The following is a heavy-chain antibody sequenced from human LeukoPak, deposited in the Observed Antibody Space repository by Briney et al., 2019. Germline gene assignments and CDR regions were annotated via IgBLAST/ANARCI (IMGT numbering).Heavy chain of an antibody. CDR3: ASIDSNDAFDV. CDR1: GFTFSLYS. CDR2: ISSSSSYI. Sequence: GGSLRLSCAASGFTFSLYSMEWVCQAPGKGLEWVSSISSSSSYIHYADSVKGRFTISRDNAKKSLYLQMNSLRAEDTAVYYCASIDSNDAFDVWGQGTMVTVSS. J-gene: IGHJ3*01. V-gene: IGHV3-21*01. D-gene: IGHD3-9*01.